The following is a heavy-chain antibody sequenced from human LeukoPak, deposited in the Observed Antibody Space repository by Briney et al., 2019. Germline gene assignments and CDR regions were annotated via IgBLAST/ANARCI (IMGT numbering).Heavy chain of an antibody. CDR1: GYSFTSYW. Sequence: GESLKISCKGSGYSFTSYWIGWLRQMPGKGLEWMGIIYPGDSDTRYSPSFQGQVTISADKSISTAYLQWSSLKASDTAMYYCARHFTGIVGATAFDYWGQGTLVTVSS. CDR2: IYPGDSDT. D-gene: IGHD1-26*01. V-gene: IGHV5-51*01. CDR3: ARHFTGIVGATAFDY. J-gene: IGHJ4*02.